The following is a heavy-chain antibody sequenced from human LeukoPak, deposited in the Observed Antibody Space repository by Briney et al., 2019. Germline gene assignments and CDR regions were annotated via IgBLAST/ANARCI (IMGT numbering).Heavy chain of an antibody. J-gene: IGHJ4*02. CDR1: GYTFTSYG. D-gene: IGHD3-9*01. Sequence: ASVKVSCKASGYTFTSYGISWVRQAPGQGLEWMGWISAYNGNTNYAQKLQGRVTMTTDTSTSTAYMELRSLRSDDTAVYYCARDGSDDILTGYYSWLAYWGQGTLVTVSS. V-gene: IGHV1-18*01. CDR3: ARDGSDDILTGYYSWLAY. CDR2: ISAYNGNT.